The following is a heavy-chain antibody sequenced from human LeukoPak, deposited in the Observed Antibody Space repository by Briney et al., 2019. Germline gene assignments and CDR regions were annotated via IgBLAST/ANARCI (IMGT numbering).Heavy chain of an antibody. CDR1: GGSITSYY. D-gene: IGHD4-17*01. CDR3: ASLTTVTQGYFDS. J-gene: IGHJ4*02. CDR2: IYYSGST. Sequence: SETLSLTCAVSGGSITSYYWSWIRQPPGKGLEWIGYIYYSGSTNYNPSLKSRLTITVDASKNQFSLKLSSVTATDTAVYYCASLTTVTQGYFDSWGQGTLVTVSS. V-gene: IGHV4-59*08.